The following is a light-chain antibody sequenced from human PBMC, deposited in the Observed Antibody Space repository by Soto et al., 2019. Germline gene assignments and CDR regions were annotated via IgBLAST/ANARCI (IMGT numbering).Light chain of an antibody. CDR1: SSDVGGYNY. CDR2: EVS. J-gene: IGLJ1*01. Sequence: QSALTQPASVSGSPGQSITISCTGTSSDVGGYNYVSWYQQHPGKAPKLMIYEVSNRPSGVSNRFSGSKSGNKASLTISGLQAEDEADYYCTLYTSENAYVFGTGTRSP. CDR3: TLYTSENAYV. V-gene: IGLV2-14*01.